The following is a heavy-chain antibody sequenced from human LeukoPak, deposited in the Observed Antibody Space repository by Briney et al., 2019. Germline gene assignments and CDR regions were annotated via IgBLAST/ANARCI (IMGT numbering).Heavy chain of an antibody. J-gene: IGHJ3*02. CDR3: ARDRGYSSSWSHDAFDI. CDR2: ISAYNGNT. V-gene: IGHV1-18*01. Sequence: ASVKVSCKASGYTFTSYGISWVRQAPGQGLEWMGWISAYNGNTNYAQKLQGRVTMTTDTSTSTAYMELRSLRSDDTAVYYCARDRGYSSSWSHDAFDIWGQGTMVTVSS. D-gene: IGHD6-13*01. CDR1: GYTFTSYG.